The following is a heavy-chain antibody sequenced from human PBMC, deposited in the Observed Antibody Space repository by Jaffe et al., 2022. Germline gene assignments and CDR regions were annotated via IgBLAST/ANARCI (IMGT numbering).Heavy chain of an antibody. CDR2: ISGGST. D-gene: IGHD2-2*01. CDR3: KKAPLLGYCSSTSCYQREFDY. J-gene: IGHJ4*02. Sequence: EVQLVESRGVLVQPGGSLRLSCAASGFTVSSNEMSWVRQAPGKGLEWVSSISGGSTYYADSRKGRFTISRDNSKNTLHLQMNSLRAEDTAVYYCKKAPLLGYCSSTSCYQREFDYWGQGTLVTVSS. V-gene: IGHV3-66*01. CDR1: GFTVSSNE.